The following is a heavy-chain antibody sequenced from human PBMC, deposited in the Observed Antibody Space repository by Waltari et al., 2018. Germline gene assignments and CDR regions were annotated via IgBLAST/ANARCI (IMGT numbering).Heavy chain of an antibody. J-gene: IGHJ4*02. CDR3: ARDVSPCYVAY. V-gene: IGHV4-61*09. CDR1: GGSISSGSYY. Sequence: QVQLQESGPGLVKPSQTLSLTCTVSGGSISSGSYYWSWIRQPAGMGLEWIGYIDTSGSTNDNPALKRRATSTVDTSKNKFPRKLSSVAAADTAVYYCARDVSPCYVAYWGQGTLVTVSS. D-gene: IGHD2-15*01. CDR2: IDTSGST.